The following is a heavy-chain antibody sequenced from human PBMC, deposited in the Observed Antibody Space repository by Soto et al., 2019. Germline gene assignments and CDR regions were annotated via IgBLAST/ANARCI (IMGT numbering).Heavy chain of an antibody. CDR3: ARGTAIYGDYAYYYYYGMDV. CDR2: INPSGGST. CDR1: GYTFTCYY. V-gene: IGHV1-46*03. J-gene: IGHJ6*02. Sequence: GASVKVSCKSSGYTFTCYYMHWVRQAPGQGLEWMGIINPSGGSTSYAQKFQGRVTMTRDTSTSTVYMELSSLRSEDTAVYYCARGTAIYGDYAYYYYYGMDVWGQGTTVTVSS. D-gene: IGHD4-17*01.